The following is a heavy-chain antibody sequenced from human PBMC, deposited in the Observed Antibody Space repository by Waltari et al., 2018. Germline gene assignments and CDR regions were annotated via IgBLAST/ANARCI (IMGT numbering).Heavy chain of an antibody. CDR3: ARVQYCSSTSCYGDYGMDV. CDR2: ISSSGSTI. Sequence: EVQLVASGGGLVQPGGSLRLSCAASGFPFSSYAMNWVRQAPGKGLEWVSYISSSGSTIYYADSVKGRFTISRDNAKNSLYLQMNSLRAEDTAVYYCARVQYCSSTSCYGDYGMDVWGQGTTVTVSS. CDR1: GFPFSSYA. V-gene: IGHV3-48*03. D-gene: IGHD2-2*01. J-gene: IGHJ6*02.